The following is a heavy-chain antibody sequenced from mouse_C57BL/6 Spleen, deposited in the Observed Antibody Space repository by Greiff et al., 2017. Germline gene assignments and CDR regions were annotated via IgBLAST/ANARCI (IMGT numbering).Heavy chain of an antibody. CDR2: IDPSDSYT. CDR1: GYTFTSYW. J-gene: IGHJ1*03. CDR3: ARYYDGYHEGYFEV. V-gene: IGHV1-69*01. D-gene: IGHD2-3*01. Sequence: VQLQQPGAELVMPGASVKLSCKASGYTFTSYWMHWVKQRPGQGLEWIGEIDPSDSYTNYNQKFKGKSTLTVDKSSSTAYMQLSSLTSEDSAVYYCARYYDGYHEGYFEVWGTGTTVTVSS.